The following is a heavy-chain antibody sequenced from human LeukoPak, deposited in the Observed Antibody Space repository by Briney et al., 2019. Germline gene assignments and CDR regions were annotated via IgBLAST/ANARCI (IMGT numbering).Heavy chain of an antibody. J-gene: IGHJ4*02. V-gene: IGHV3-23*01. Sequence: GGSLRLSCAASGFTFSDYYMSWIRQAPGRGLEWVATLSGSGAGTYYSDSVQGRFTISRDNSKRTLFLQMNSLRAEDTAFYYCLTSSFDHWGQGTLVTVSS. CDR1: GFTFSDYY. CDR2: LSGSGAGT. CDR3: LTSSFDH.